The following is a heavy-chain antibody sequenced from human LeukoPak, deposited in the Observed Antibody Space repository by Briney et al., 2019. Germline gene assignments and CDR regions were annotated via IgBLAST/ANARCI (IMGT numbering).Heavy chain of an antibody. V-gene: IGHV1-2*06. CDR1: GYTFTGYY. D-gene: IGHD2-15*01. Sequence: GASVKVSCKASGYTFTGYYMHWVRQAPGQGLEWMGLINPNSGGTNYAQKFQGRVYMTRDTSISTAYMELSRLRSDGTAVYYCAREARLGCSGGSCFNDAFDIWGQGTMVTVSS. J-gene: IGHJ3*02. CDR3: AREARLGCSGGSCFNDAFDI. CDR2: INPNSGGT.